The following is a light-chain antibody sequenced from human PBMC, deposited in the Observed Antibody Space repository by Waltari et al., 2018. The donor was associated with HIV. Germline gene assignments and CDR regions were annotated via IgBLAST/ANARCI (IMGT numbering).Light chain of an antibody. CDR3: QQCYSVPVT. J-gene: IGKJ3*01. CDR2: WAS. CDR1: QSLLRSSHHLNF. Sequence: DIVMTQSPDSLAVSLGERATIHCKSSQSLLRSSHHLNFLAWYQQKPGQPPKLLIYWASTRESGVPDRFSGSGSGTDFTLTISSLQAEDVAVYYCQQCYSVPVTFGPGTKVDIK. V-gene: IGKV4-1*01.